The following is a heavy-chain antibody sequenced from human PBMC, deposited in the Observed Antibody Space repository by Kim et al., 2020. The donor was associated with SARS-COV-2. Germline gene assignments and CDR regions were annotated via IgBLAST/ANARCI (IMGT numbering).Heavy chain of an antibody. CDR2: ISNDGSNK. Sequence: GGSLRLSCAASGFTFSSYAMHWVRQAPGKGLEWVAVISNDGSNKYYAESVKGRFTISRDNSKNTLYLQMNSLRAEDTAVYYCARDIEMWELLYYFDNWGQGTLVTVSS. D-gene: IGHD1-26*01. CDR3: ARDIEMWELLYYFDN. J-gene: IGHJ4*02. CDR1: GFTFSSYA. V-gene: IGHV3-30*04.